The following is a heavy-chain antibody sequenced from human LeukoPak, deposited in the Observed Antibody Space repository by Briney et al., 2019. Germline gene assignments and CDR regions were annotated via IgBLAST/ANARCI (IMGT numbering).Heavy chain of an antibody. D-gene: IGHD2-15*01. V-gene: IGHV1-2*02. CDR2: INPNSGGT. Sequence: ASVTVSFKASGYTFTVYYMDWVRQAPGQGLEWMGWINPNSGGTNYAQKFQDRVTMTRDTSISTAYMELSRLRSDDTAVYYCARVLGGVTLGYCSGGSCYDWFDPWGQGTLVTVSS. CDR3: ARVLGGVTLGYCSGGSCYDWFDP. J-gene: IGHJ5*02. CDR1: GYTFTVYY.